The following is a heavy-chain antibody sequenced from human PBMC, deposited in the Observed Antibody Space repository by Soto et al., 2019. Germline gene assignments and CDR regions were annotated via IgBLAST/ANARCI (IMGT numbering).Heavy chain of an antibody. CDR2: IYYSGST. Sequence: PSETLSLTCTFPRGSISSSSYYSGWIRQPPGKGLEWIGSIYYSGSTYYNPSLKSRVTISVDTSKNQFSLKLSSVTAADTAVYYCATVKGYYYYGMDVWGQGTTVTVSS. CDR3: ATVKGYYYYGMDV. CDR1: RGSISSSSYY. J-gene: IGHJ6*02. V-gene: IGHV4-39*01.